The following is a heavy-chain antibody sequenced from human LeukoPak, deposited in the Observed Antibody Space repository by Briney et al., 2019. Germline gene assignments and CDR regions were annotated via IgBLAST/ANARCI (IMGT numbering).Heavy chain of an antibody. D-gene: IGHD3-22*01. Sequence: PSETLSLTCAVYGGSFSGYYWSWIRQPPGKGLEWIGEINHSGSTNYNPSLKSRVTISVDTSKNQFSLKLSSVTAADTAVYYCARWGLYYYDSSGYYYYFDYWGQGTLVTVSS. CDR3: ARWGLYYYDSSGYYYYFDY. CDR1: GGSFSGYY. CDR2: INHSGST. V-gene: IGHV4-34*01. J-gene: IGHJ4*02.